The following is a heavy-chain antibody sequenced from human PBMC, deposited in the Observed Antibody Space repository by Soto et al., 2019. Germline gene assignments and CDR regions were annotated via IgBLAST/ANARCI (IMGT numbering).Heavy chain of an antibody. CDR1: GGAFRSNA. CDR3: ASVPYYDILTGSYDDY. Sequence: ASVKVSCKDSGGAFRSNAISWVRQAPGQGLEWMGGIIPVLGTVKYAQKFQGRLTITADESTSTAYMGLTSLRSEDSAMYYCASVPYYDILTGSYDDYWGHGTLVTVSS. J-gene: IGHJ4*01. CDR2: IIPVLGTV. V-gene: IGHV1-69*13. D-gene: IGHD3-9*01.